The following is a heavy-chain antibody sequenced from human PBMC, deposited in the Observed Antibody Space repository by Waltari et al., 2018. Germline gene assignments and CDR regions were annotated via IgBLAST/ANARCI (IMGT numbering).Heavy chain of an antibody. Sequence: QVQLVQSGAEVKKPGASVKVSCKASGYTFTGYCMHWVRQAPGQGLEWMGRINPNSGGTNYAQKFQGRVTMTRDTSISTAYMELSRLRSDDTAVYYCASALGGDSSGYYPPLGYWGQGTLVTVSS. V-gene: IGHV1-2*06. J-gene: IGHJ4*02. CDR3: ASALGGDSSGYYPPLGY. CDR2: INPNSGGT. CDR1: GYTFTGYC. D-gene: IGHD3-22*01.